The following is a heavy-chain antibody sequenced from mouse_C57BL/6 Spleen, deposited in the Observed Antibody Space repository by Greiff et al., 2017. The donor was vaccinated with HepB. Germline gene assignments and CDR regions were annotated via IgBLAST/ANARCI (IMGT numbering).Heavy chain of an antibody. J-gene: IGHJ2*01. V-gene: IGHV1-4*01. CDR2: INPSSGYT. Sequence: QVQLQQSGAELARPGASVKMSCKASGYTFTSYTMHWVKQRPGQGLEWIGYINPSSGYTKYNQKFKDKATLTADKSSSTAYMQLSSLTSEDSAVYYCARANWTKDYFDYWGQGTTLTVSS. CDR3: ARANWTKDYFDY. D-gene: IGHD4-1*01. CDR1: GYTFTSYT.